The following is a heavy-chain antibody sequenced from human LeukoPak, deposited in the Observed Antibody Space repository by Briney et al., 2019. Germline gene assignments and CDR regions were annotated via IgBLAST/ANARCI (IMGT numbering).Heavy chain of an antibody. Sequence: RSLRLSCAASVFSFSIYAIHWVRHAPGKGLEWVALMSYDGRNKYYTDSLEGRFTVSRDNSYNTLSLQMTSLREEDTALFYCARGTPYIYSGYDGYVFDIWGPGTMVTVSS. CDR3: ARGTPYIYSGYDGYVFDI. CDR2: MSYDGRNK. D-gene: IGHD5-12*01. J-gene: IGHJ3*02. CDR1: VFSFSIYA. V-gene: IGHV3-30*04.